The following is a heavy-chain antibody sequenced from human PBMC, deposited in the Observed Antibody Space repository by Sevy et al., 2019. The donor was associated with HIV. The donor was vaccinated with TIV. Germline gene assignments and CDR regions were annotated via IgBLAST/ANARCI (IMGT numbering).Heavy chain of an antibody. Sequence: ASVKVSCKASGYTFTGYYMHWVRQAPGQGLEWMGRINPNSGGTNYAQKFQGRVTMTRDTSISTAYMELSRLRSDDTAGYYCARAIIIMAHIGSFPFDYWGQGTLVTVSS. CDR3: ARAIIIMAHIGSFPFDY. CDR1: GYTFTGYY. CDR2: INPNSGGT. V-gene: IGHV1-2*06. D-gene: IGHD3-10*01. J-gene: IGHJ4*02.